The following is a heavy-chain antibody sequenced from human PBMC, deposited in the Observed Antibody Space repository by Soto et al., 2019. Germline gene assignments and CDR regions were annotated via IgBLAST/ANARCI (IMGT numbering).Heavy chain of an antibody. V-gene: IGHV3-11*06. Sequence: GGSLRLSCAASGFTFRSFTMRWIRQAPGKGLEWVSYISSSSSYTNYADSVKGRFTISRDNAKNSLYLQMNSLRAEDTAVYYCARKKMSVACVGWYFDYWGQGTLVTVSS. CDR3: ARKKMSVACVGWYFDY. J-gene: IGHJ4*02. CDR2: ISSSSSYT. D-gene: IGHD6-19*01. CDR1: GFTFRSFT.